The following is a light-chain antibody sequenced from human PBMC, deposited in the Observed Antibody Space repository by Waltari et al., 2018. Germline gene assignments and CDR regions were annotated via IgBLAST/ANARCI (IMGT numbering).Light chain of an antibody. Sequence: QSVLTQPPSASGTPGQRVTIPCSGSSSNIGSNTLTWYQQLPGTAPKLRSYGDNRRPSGVPDRFSGSKSGTSVSLVISGLQSEDEADYYCAVWDGSLNHYVFGAGTKVTVL. J-gene: IGLJ1*01. V-gene: IGLV1-44*01. CDR3: AVWDGSLNHYV. CDR2: GDN. CDR1: SSNIGSNT.